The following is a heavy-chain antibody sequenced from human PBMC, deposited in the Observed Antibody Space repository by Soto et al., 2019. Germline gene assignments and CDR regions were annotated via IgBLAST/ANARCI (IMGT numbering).Heavy chain of an antibody. Sequence: DVKLVESGGGLVQPGDSLKLSCEASGFTFSMYSMSWVRQSPGKGLEWVANIPQDGVDGQYADSVKGRCTISGDNGKNSLSLELDNVRAGDAAFYYCARDLRILPVLDFVYGSDVWGGGATVAVSS. CDR1: GFTFSMYS. CDR3: ARDLRILPVLDFVYGSDV. J-gene: IGHJ6*04. D-gene: IGHD3-9*01. V-gene: IGHV3-7*03. CDR2: IPQDGVDG.